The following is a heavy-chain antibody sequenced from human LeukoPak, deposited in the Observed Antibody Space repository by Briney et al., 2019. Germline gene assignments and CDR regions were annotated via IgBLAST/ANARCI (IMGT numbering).Heavy chain of an antibody. V-gene: IGHV3-21*01. CDR2: ISRSSSYI. CDR3: IRGTVGAPGNDY. Sequence: PGGSLRLSCAASGFTFSSYNTNWVRQAPGKGLEWVSSISRSSSYIYYADSVQGRFTISRDNAKNSLYLQMNSLRAEDTAVYYCIRGTVGAPGNDYWGQGTLVTVSS. CDR1: GFTFSSYN. D-gene: IGHD1-26*01. J-gene: IGHJ4*02.